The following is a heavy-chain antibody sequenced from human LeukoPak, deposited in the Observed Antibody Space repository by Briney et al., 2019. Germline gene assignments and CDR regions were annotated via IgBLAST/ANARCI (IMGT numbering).Heavy chain of an antibody. J-gene: IGHJ4*02. V-gene: IGHV3-23*01. D-gene: IGHD3-10*01. CDR3: AKDRSTMVRGVIITPPFDY. Sequence: PGGSLRLSCAASGFTFSSYAMSWVRQAPGKGLEWVSAISGSGGSTYYADSVKGRFTISRDNSKNTLYLQMNSLRAEDTAVYYCAKDRSTMVRGVIITPPFDYWGQGTLVTVSS. CDR1: GFTFSSYA. CDR2: ISGSGGST.